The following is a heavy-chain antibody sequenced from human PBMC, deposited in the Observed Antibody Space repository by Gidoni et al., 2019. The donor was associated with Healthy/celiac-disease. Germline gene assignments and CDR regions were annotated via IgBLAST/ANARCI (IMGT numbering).Heavy chain of an antibody. Sequence: QVQLQESGPGLVKPSQTLSLTCTVSGGSISSGSYYWSWIRQPAGKGLEWIGRIYTSGSTNYNPSHKSRVTISVDTSKNQFSLKLSSVTAADTAVYYCARGIREYFDYWGQGTRVTVSS. V-gene: IGHV4-61*02. CDR2: IYTSGST. J-gene: IGHJ4*02. CDR1: GGSISSGSYY. D-gene: IGHD3-3*02. CDR3: ARGIREYFDY.